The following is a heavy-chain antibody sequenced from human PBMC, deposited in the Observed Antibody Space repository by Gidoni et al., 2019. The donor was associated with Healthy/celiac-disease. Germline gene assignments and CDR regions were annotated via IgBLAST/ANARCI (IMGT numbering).Heavy chain of an antibody. CDR2: IYYSGST. CDR3: AGKNYGGKIASDAFDI. J-gene: IGHJ3*02. Sequence: QVQLQESGPGLVKPSQTLSLTCTVSGGSISSGDYYWSWIRQPPGKGLEWIGYIYYSGSTYYNPSLKSRVTISVDTSKNQFSLKLSSVTAADTAVYYCAGKNYGGKIASDAFDIWGQGTMVTVSS. CDR1: GGSISSGDYY. V-gene: IGHV4-30-4*01. D-gene: IGHD4-17*01.